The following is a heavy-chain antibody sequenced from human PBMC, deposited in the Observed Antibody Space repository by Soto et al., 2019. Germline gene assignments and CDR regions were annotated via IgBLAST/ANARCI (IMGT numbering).Heavy chain of an antibody. V-gene: IGHV2-5*02. CDR1: GFSLTTSGVG. CDR2: IYWDDDK. Sequence: QITLNESGPRQVKPRLSLTLTCTFSGFSLTTSGVGVGWIRQSPGKAPEWLALIYWDDDKRYSPSLKSRLTITKDTSKNQVVLTMADLDPADTATYYCAHRVLRTVFGLVTTTAIYFDFCGQGTPVAVSS. D-gene: IGHD3-16*01. CDR3: AHRVLRTVFGLVTTTAIYFDF. J-gene: IGHJ4*02.